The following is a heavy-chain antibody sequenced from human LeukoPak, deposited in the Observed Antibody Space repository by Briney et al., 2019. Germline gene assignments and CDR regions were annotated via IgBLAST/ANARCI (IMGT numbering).Heavy chain of an antibody. CDR1: GGTFSSYA. J-gene: IGHJ5*02. CDR3: ARGRALRKWFDP. V-gene: IGHV1-69*05. Sequence: ASVKVSCKASGGTFSSYAISWVRQAPGQGLEWMGGIIPIFGTANYAQKCEGRVTITTDESTSTAYMELSSLRSEDTAVYYCARGRALRKWFDPWGQGTLVTVSS. CDR2: IIPIFGTA.